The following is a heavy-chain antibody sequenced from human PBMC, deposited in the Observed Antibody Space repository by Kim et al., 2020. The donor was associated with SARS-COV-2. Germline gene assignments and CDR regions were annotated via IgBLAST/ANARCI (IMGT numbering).Heavy chain of an antibody. J-gene: IGHJ3*02. CDR1: GFTFSSYG. Sequence: GGSLRLSCAASGFTFSSYGMHWVRQAPGKGLEWVAVISYDGSNKYYADSVKGRFTISRDNSKNTLYLQMNSLRAEDTAVYYCAKCWEAVGIAVAVDTWG. D-gene: IGHD6-19*01. V-gene: IGHV3-30*18. CDR3: AKCWEAVGIAVAVDT. CDR2: ISYDGSNK.